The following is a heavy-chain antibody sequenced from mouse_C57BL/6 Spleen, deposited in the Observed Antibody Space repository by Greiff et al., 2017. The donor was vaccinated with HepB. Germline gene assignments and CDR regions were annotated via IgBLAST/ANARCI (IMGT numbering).Heavy chain of an antibody. D-gene: IGHD2-3*01. V-gene: IGHV3-6*01. CDR3: ARDGGYYNFDY. Sequence: VQLKESGPGLVKPSQSLSLTCSVTGYSITSGYYWNWIRQFPGNKLEWMGYISYDGSNNYNPSLKNRISITRDTSKNQFFLKLNSVTTEDTATYYCARDGGYYNFDYWGQGTTLTVSS. CDR1: GYSITSGYY. CDR2: ISYDGSN. J-gene: IGHJ2*01.